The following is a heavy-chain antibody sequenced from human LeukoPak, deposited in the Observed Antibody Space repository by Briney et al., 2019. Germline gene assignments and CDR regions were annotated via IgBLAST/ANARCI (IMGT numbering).Heavy chain of an antibody. CDR1: GGSISSGSYY. V-gene: IGHV4-61*02. CDR2: IYTSGST. CDR3: ASSIAVAGRAGDY. J-gene: IGHJ4*02. Sequence: SETLSLTCTVSGGSISSGSYYWSWIRQPAGKGLEWIGRIYTSGSTNYNPSLKSRVTISVDTSKNQFSLKLNSVTAADTAVYYCASSIAVAGRAGDYWGQGTLVTVSS. D-gene: IGHD6-19*01.